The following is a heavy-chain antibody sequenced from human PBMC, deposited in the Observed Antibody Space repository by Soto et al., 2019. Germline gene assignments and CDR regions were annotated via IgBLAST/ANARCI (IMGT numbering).Heavy chain of an antibody. V-gene: IGHV3-30*18. J-gene: IGHJ4*02. D-gene: IGHD4-17*01. CDR2: FSSDGSTR. Sequence: GRCLRLSCTAAGFTFTRFGMHWDRQAPGKELELGGVFSSDGSTRYYGDSMKGRFTISRDNSKNTLFLQMNSLRVEDTATSYGTKAGDDYHSFVDFWGQGILVTVSS. CDR3: TKAGDDYHSFVDF. CDR1: GFTFTRFG.